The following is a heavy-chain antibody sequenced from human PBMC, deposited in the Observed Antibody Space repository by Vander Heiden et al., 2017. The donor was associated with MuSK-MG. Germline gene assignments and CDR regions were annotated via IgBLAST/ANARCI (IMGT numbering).Heavy chain of an antibody. CDR1: GFTFSSYS. CDR3: ARQDLVRGWFDP. J-gene: IGHJ5*02. Sequence: ELQLVEPGGGLLQPGGSRRLSCAASGFTFSSYSMNWVRQAPGKGLEWVSYISSSSSTIYYADSVKGRFTISRDNAKNSLYLQMNSLRDEDTAVYYCARQDLVRGWFDPWGQGTLVTVSS. V-gene: IGHV3-48*02. D-gene: IGHD3-10*01. CDR2: ISSSSSTI.